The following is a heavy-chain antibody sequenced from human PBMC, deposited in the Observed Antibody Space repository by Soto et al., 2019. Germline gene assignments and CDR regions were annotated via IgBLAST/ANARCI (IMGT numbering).Heavy chain of an antibody. V-gene: IGHV1-18*01. CDR3: ARMVRGSNIDYYHYMDV. CDR2: ISAYNGDT. Sequence: QVQLVQSGAEVKKPGASVKVSCKASGYTFTSHGISWVRQAPGQGLEWMGWISAYNGDTNYAQKLQGRVTVTTDTSPSTAYMELRSLGSEDTAVYYCARMVRGSNIDYYHYMDVWGKGTTVTVSS. D-gene: IGHD3-10*01. CDR1: GYTFTSHG. J-gene: IGHJ6*03.